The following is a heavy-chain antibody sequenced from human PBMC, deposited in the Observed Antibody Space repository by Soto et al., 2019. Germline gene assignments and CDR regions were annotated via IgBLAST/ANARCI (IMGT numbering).Heavy chain of an antibody. CDR1: GFTFIGYA. CDR3: AKAYDFWSGYYFVD. Sequence: GWSLRLSCAASGFTFIGYAMSWVRQAPGRGLEWVSGISSSGGSTYYADSVKGRFTISRDNSKNTLYLQMNSLRAEDTAVYYCAKAYDFWSGYYFVDWGQGTLVTV. J-gene: IGHJ4*02. CDR2: ISSSGGST. V-gene: IGHV3-23*01. D-gene: IGHD3-3*01.